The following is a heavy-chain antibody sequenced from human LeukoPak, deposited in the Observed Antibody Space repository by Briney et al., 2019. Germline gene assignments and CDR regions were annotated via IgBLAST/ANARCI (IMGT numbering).Heavy chain of an antibody. Sequence: PGGALRLSCAASGFTFSNDWMNWVRRAPGQGLEWVANINQDGSGKYYVDSVKGRFTIFRDNAKNSLFLQMNSLRAEDPAVYYCARGLRWVDYWGQGTLVTVSS. D-gene: IGHD4-23*01. J-gene: IGHJ4*02. CDR1: GFTFSNDW. CDR3: ARGLRWVDY. CDR2: INQDGSGK. V-gene: IGHV3-7*03.